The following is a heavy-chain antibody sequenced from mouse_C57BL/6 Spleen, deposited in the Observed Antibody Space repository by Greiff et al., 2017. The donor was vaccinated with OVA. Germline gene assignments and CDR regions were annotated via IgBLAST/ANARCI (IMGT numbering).Heavy chain of an antibody. CDR2: IDLNSGGT. Sequence: QVQLQQPGAELVKPGASVKLSCKASGYTFTSYWMHWVKQRPGRGLEWIGRIDLNSGGTKYNEKFKSKATLTVDKPSSTAYMQLSSLTSEDSAVYYCAREFTTVVAGAMDYWGQGTSVTVSS. V-gene: IGHV1-72*01. CDR3: AREFTTVVAGAMDY. CDR1: GYTFTSYW. J-gene: IGHJ4*01. D-gene: IGHD1-1*01.